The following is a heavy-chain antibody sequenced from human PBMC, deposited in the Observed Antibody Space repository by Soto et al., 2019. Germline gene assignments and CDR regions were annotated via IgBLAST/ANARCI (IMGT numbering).Heavy chain of an antibody. CDR2: INAGNGNT. J-gene: IGHJ6*02. CDR1: GYAFTSYA. CDR3: AREGPAPYYYYGMDV. V-gene: IGHV1-3*01. Sequence: GASVEVSWKASGYAFTSYAMQWVRQAPGQRLEWMGWINAGNGNTKYSQKFQGRVTITRDTSTSTAYMELRSLRSDDTAVYYCAREGPAPYYYYGMDVWGQGTTVTVSS.